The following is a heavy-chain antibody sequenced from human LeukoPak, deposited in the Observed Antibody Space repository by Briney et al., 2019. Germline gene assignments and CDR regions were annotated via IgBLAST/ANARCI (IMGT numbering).Heavy chain of an antibody. CDR2: IIPILNIT. D-gene: IGHD3-22*01. CDR1: RGTFSKYA. Sequence: SVKVSCKASRGTFSKYAISWVRQAPGQGLEWMGRIIPILNITHYAQKFQGRVTITADESTSTAYMELSSLRSEDTAVYYCASSVGVERADSSGYYLAHDYWGQGTLVTVSS. J-gene: IGHJ4*02. V-gene: IGHV1-69*04. CDR3: ASSVGVERADSSGYYLAHDY.